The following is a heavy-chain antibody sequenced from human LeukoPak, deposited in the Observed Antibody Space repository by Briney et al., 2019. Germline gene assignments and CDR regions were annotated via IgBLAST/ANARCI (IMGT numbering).Heavy chain of an antibody. V-gene: IGHV4-4*07. Sequence: PSETLSLTCTVSGGSISSYYWSWIRQPAGKGLEWIGRIYTSGSTNYNPSLKSRVTMSIDTSKNQFSLKLRSVTAADTAVYYCARAGDSSSWYEGGYYFDYWGQGTLVTVSS. CDR3: ARAGDSSSWYEGGYYFDY. J-gene: IGHJ4*02. D-gene: IGHD6-13*01. CDR1: GGSISSYY. CDR2: IYTSGST.